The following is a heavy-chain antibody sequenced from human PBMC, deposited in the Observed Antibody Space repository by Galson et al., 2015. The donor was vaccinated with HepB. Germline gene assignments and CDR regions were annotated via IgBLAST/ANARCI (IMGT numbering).Heavy chain of an antibody. Sequence: SLRLSCAASGFTFNNYGMHWVRQAPGKGLEWVAVIWYDGSQKYYENSVKGRFTISRNNSKNTLFLQMNSLRAEDTAMYYCARDRIDYSSSWYEGLDPWGQGTLVTVSS. J-gene: IGHJ5*02. CDR1: GFTFNNYG. V-gene: IGHV3-33*01. CDR2: IWYDGSQK. CDR3: ARDRIDYSSSWYEGLDP. D-gene: IGHD6-13*01.